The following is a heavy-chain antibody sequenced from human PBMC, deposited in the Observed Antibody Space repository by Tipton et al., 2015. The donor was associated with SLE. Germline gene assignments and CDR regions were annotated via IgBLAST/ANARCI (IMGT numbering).Heavy chain of an antibody. CDR3: ARARGFLEWLSVDPLDY. Sequence: SLRLSCAASGFTFSSYGMNWVRQAPGKGLEWVAYINSGSGSIIYYIDSVKGRFTISRDNAKNSLFLQMNSLRAEDTAVYYCARARGFLEWLSVDPLDYWGQGTVVTVSS. V-gene: IGHV3-48*03. CDR2: INSGSGSII. D-gene: IGHD3-3*01. CDR1: GFTFSSYG. J-gene: IGHJ4*02.